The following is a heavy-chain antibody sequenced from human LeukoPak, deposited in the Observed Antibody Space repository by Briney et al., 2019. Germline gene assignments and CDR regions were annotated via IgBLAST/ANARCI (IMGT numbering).Heavy chain of an antibody. Sequence: PSETLSLTCAVYGGSFSGYYWSWIRQPPGKGLEWIGEINHSGSTNYNPSFKSRVTISVDTSKNQFSLKLSSVTAADTAVYYCARGDRDSPTYYYYYYYMDVWGKGTTVTVSS. CDR2: INHSGST. V-gene: IGHV4-34*01. J-gene: IGHJ6*03. D-gene: IGHD2-15*01. CDR3: ARGDRDSPTYYYYYYYMDV. CDR1: GGSFSGYY.